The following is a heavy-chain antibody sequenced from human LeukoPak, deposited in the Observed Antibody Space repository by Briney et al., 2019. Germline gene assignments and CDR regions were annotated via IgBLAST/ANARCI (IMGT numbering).Heavy chain of an antibody. V-gene: IGHV3-23*01. CDR2: IGGSGGST. Sequence: GGSLRLSCAASGFTFSSYAMSWVRQAPGKGLEWVSSIGGSGGSTYYADSVKGRFTISRDNSKNTLYLQMSSLRAEDTAVYYCAKFTFYYDSGGYYDSHYWGQGTLVTVSS. D-gene: IGHD3-22*01. CDR3: AKFTFYYDSGGYYDSHY. J-gene: IGHJ4*02. CDR1: GFTFSSYA.